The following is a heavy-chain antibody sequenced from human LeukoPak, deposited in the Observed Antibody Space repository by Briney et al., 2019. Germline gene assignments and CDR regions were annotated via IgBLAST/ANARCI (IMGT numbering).Heavy chain of an antibody. J-gene: IGHJ4*02. CDR1: GGSISSYY. V-gene: IGHV4-59*08. CDR3: ARRGIAALGY. D-gene: IGHD6-6*01. Sequence: PSETLSLTCTVSGGSISSYYWSWIRQPPGKGLEWIGYIYYSGSTNYNPSLKSRVTISVDTSKNQFSLKLSSVTAADTAVYYCARRGIAALGYWGQGTLVTVSS. CDR2: IYYSGST.